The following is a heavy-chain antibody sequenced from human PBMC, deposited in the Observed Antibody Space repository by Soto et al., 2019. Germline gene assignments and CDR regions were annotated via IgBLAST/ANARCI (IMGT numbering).Heavy chain of an antibody. CDR2: ITFDGRDK. CDR1: GFTFRNFA. CDR3: TRDLLAGHDVY. V-gene: IGHV3-30*04. J-gene: IGHJ4*02. D-gene: IGHD5-12*01. Sequence: QVQLVESGGGVVQPGRSLRLSCAASGFTFRNFAMHWVRQAPGKGLEWLAFITFDGRDKYYADSVKGRFTISRDTSKNTLYLQMNSLRIDDTAVYFCTRDLLAGHDVYWGQGTLVTVSS.